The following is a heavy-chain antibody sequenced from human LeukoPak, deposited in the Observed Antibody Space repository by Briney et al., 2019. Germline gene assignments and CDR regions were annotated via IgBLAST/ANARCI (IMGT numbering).Heavy chain of an antibody. V-gene: IGHV1-24*01. Sequence: GASVKVSCKVSGYTLTELSMHWVRQAPGKGLEWMGGFDPEDGETIYAQKFLGRVTMTEDTSTDTAYMELSSLRSEDTAVYYCATAGGSGWYRDDAFDIWGQGTMVTVSS. CDR1: GYTLTELS. CDR3: ATAGGSGWYRDDAFDI. D-gene: IGHD6-19*01. CDR2: FDPEDGET. J-gene: IGHJ3*02.